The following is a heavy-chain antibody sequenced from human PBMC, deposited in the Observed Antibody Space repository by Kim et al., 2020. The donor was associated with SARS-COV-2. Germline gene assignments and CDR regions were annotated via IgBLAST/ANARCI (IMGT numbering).Heavy chain of an antibody. CDR2: IYYSGST. CDR3: ARDPRGWLQPTAYWYFDL. V-gene: IGHV4-59*01. CDR1: GGSISSYY. D-gene: IGHD5-12*01. Sequence: SETLCLTCTVSGGSISSYYWSWIQQPPGKGLEWIGYIYYSGSTNYNPSLKSRVTISVDTSKNQFSLKLSSVTAADTAVYYCARDPRGWLQPTAYWYFDLWGRGTLVTVSS. J-gene: IGHJ2*01.